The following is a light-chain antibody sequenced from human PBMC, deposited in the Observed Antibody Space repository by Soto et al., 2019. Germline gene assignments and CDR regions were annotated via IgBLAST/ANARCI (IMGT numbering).Light chain of an antibody. CDR2: PAS. J-gene: IGKJ1*01. Sequence: DIEMNQSPSSLSPSLGDRVTITCRASQGISSYYCWCQQKPARDPNRLIYPASCMQSGVLSSFFGSRSWTEFTLTISSLQPEDFAADYCLQQNSYPLTFGRGTKVDIK. CDR1: QGISSY. CDR3: LQQNSYPLT. V-gene: IGKV1-17*01.